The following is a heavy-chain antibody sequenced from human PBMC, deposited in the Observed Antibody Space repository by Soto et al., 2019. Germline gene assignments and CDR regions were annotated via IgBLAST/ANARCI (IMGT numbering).Heavy chain of an antibody. Sequence: EVQLVESGGGFVKPGGSLRLSCVASGFTFSTAWMTWVRQAPGKGLEWVGRIKSQASGGAAEYAAPVRGRFGISSDDSRHSMYLEMNSPTTADTAVYCRTTDVRWEVPPLNYWGQGTLVTVSS. J-gene: IGHJ4*02. V-gene: IGHV3-15*01. CDR3: TTDVRWEVPPLNY. CDR2: IKSQASGGAA. CDR1: GFTFSTAW. D-gene: IGHD1-26*01.